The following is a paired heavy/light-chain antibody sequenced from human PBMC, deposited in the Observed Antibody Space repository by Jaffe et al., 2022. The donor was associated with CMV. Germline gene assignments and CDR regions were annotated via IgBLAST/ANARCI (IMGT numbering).Light chain of an antibody. CDR2: DAS. Sequence: EIVLTQSPATLSLSPGERATLSCRASQSVSSYLAWYQQKPGQAPRLLIYDASNRATGIPARFSGSGSGTDFTLTISSLEPEDFAVYYCQQRSIFGGGTKVEIK. CDR1: QSVSSY. J-gene: IGKJ4*01. V-gene: IGKV3-11*01. CDR3: QQRSI.
Heavy chain of an antibody. CDR3: VKLPQGLARRNDDAFDI. J-gene: IGHJ3*02. CDR2: ISSNGGST. CDR1: GFTFSSYA. D-gene: IGHD6-19*01. Sequence: EVQLVESGGGLVQPGGSLRLSCSASGFTFSSYAMHWVRQAPGKGLEYVSAISSNGGSTYYADSVKGRFTISRDNSKNTLYLQMSSLRAEDTAVYYCVKLPQGLARRNDDAFDIWGQGTMVTVSS. V-gene: IGHV3-64D*06.